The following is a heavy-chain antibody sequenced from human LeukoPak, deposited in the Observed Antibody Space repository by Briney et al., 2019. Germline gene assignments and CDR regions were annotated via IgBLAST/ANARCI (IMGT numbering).Heavy chain of an antibody. V-gene: IGHV7-4-1*02. J-gene: IGHJ6*02. D-gene: IGHD4-17*01. Sequence: ASVKVSCKASGYTFTTYAMNWMRQAPGQGLEWMGWINTNTGNPTYAQGFTGRFVFSLDTSVSTAYLQISSLKAEDTAVYYCAREGSDYGYYYGMDVWGQGTTVTVSS. CDR2: INTNTGNP. CDR1: GYTFTTYA. CDR3: AREGSDYGYYYGMDV.